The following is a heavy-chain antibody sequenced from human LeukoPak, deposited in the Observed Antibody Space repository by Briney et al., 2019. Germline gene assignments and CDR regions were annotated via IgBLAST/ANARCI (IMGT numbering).Heavy chain of an antibody. Sequence: PSETLSLTCTVSNDSINRYYWSWVRQPPGKGLVWIGYVHDSGRTKYNPSLKSRVTISVDTSKNQFSLKLSSVTAADTAVYYCARLTGYSSESWFDPWGQGTLVTVSS. J-gene: IGHJ5*02. V-gene: IGHV4-59*01. CDR1: NDSINRYY. CDR3: ARLTGYSSESWFDP. D-gene: IGHD3-9*01. CDR2: VHDSGRT.